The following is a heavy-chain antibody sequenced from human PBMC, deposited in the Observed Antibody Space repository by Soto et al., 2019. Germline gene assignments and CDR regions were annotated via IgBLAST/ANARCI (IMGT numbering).Heavy chain of an antibody. D-gene: IGHD3-10*01. V-gene: IGHV3-53*01. J-gene: IGHJ6*02. Sequence: PGGSLRLSCAASGFTVSSNYMSWVRQAPGKGLEWVSVIYSGGSTYYADSVKGRFTISRDNSKNTLYLQMNSLRAEDTAVYYCAITPGGYYGSGSTHYYYYYGMDVWRQGTTVTVSS. CDR2: IYSGGST. CDR3: AITPGGYYGSGSTHYYYYYGMDV. CDR1: GFTVSSNY.